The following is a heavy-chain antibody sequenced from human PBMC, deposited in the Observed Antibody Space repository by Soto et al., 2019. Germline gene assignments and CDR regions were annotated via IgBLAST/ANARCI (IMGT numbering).Heavy chain of an antibody. V-gene: IGHV3-21*01. Sequence: GGSLRLSCAASGFTFSSYSMNWVRQAPGKGLEWVSSISSSSSYIYYADSVKGRFTISRDNAKNSLHLQMNSLRAEDTAVYYCARDGTGYYYDIPERPLMDVWGQGTTVTVSS. CDR1: GFTFSSYS. CDR3: ARDGTGYYYDIPERPLMDV. J-gene: IGHJ6*02. D-gene: IGHD3-22*01. CDR2: ISSSSSYI.